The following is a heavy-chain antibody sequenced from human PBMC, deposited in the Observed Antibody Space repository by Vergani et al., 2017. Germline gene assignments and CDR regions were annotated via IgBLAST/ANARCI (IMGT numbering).Heavy chain of an antibody. CDR2: ISGRSSYV. J-gene: IGHJ4*02. CDR3: VREETFYDSVSDYLAGYFDH. CDR1: GFTFRNYA. D-gene: IGHD3-3*01. V-gene: IGHV3-21*06. Sequence: EVQLLESGGGLAQPGGSLRLSCAASGFTFRNYAMNWVRQAPGSGLEWVASISGRSSYVNYAVSVKGRFTISRDNAKNSLFLQMNSLRAEDTAVYYCVREETFYDSVSDYLAGYFDHWGQGALVTVSS.